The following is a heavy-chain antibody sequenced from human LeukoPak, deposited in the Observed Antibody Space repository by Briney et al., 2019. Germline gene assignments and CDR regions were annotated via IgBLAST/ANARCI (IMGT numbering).Heavy chain of an antibody. Sequence: SETLSLTCTVSGGSIISANYFWGWIGQPPGKGLEWIGSVYHSGNTYYNPSLKSRSTISIDTFKSHFSLRLSSVTAADTAVYYCARHGNVVVMAPATGFDYWGQGNLVTVSS. CDR3: ARHGNVVVMAPATGFDY. V-gene: IGHV4-39*01. CDR2: VYHSGNT. CDR1: GGSIISANYF. D-gene: IGHD2-15*01. J-gene: IGHJ4*02.